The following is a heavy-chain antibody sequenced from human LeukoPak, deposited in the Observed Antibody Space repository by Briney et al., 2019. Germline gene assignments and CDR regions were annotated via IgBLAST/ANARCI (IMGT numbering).Heavy chain of an antibody. CDR3: AKGQDYGDYSGSDP. D-gene: IGHD4-17*01. V-gene: IGHV3-23*01. J-gene: IGHJ5*02. CDR1: GFTFSSYA. Sequence: PGRSLRLSCAASGFTFSSYAMSWVRQAPGKGLEWVSAISGSGGSTYYADSVKGRFTISRDNSKNTLYLQMNSLRAEDTAVYYCAKGQDYGDYSGSDPWGQGTLVTVSS. CDR2: ISGSGGST.